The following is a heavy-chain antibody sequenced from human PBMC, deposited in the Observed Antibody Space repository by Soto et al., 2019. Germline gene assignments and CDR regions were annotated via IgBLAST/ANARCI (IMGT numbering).Heavy chain of an antibody. CDR1: GFTFSSYA. D-gene: IGHD2-21*02. CDR2: ISYDGSNK. CDR3: ARESAIWRRDAFDI. Sequence: QVQLVESGGGVVQPGRSLRLSCAASGFTFSSYAMHWVRQAPGKGLEWVAVISYDGSNKYYADSVKGRFTISRDNSKNTLYLQMNSLRAEDTAVYYCARESAIWRRDAFDIWGQGTMVTVSS. V-gene: IGHV3-30-3*01. J-gene: IGHJ3*02.